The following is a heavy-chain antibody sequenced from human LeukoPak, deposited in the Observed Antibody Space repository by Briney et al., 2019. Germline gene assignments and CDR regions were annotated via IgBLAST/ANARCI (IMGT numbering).Heavy chain of an antibody. CDR3: ARLVLSYGNAFDH. V-gene: IGHV4-39*02. D-gene: IGHD3-16*01. J-gene: IGHJ4*02. CDR2: VNYGGNT. Sequence: SETLSLTCTVSGGSISSGGYYWSWIRQPPGKGLEWIGSVNYGGNTYYDSSLKSRVTISVDTSKNHFSLRLSSVTAADTAVYYCARLVLSYGNAFDHWGQGALVTVSS. CDR1: GGSISSGGYY.